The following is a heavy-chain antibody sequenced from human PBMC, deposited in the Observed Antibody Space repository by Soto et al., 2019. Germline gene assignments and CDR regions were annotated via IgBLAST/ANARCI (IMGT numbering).Heavy chain of an antibody. D-gene: IGHD2-15*01. J-gene: IGHJ5*02. CDR2: IIPILGIA. V-gene: IGHV1-69*02. CDR3: ARGYCSGGSCWNWFDP. CDR1: GGTFSSYT. Sequence: QVQLVQSGAEVKKPGSSVKVSCKASGGTFSSYTISWVRQAPGQGLEWMGRIIPILGIANYAQKFQGRVTSTEDKSTSTAYMELSSRRSEDTAVYYCARGYCSGGSCWNWFDPWGQGTLVTVSS.